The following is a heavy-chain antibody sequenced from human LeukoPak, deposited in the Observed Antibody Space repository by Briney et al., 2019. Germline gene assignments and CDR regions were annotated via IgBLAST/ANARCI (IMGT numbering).Heavy chain of an antibody. CDR3: TTASSSWYSPWDYFDY. CDR2: IKSKTDGGTT. Sequence: GGSLRPSCAASGFTYSNAWMSWVRQAPGKGLEWVGRIKSKTDGGTTDYAAPVKGRFTISRDDSKNTLYLQMNSLKTEDTAVYYCTTASSSWYSPWDYFDYWGQGTLVTVSS. CDR1: GFTYSNAW. J-gene: IGHJ4*02. V-gene: IGHV3-15*01. D-gene: IGHD6-13*01.